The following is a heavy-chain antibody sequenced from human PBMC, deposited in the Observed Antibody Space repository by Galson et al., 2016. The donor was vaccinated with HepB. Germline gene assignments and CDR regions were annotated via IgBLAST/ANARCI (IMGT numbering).Heavy chain of an antibody. J-gene: IGHJ6*02. D-gene: IGHD3-16*01. CDR1: GGSSSGNY. V-gene: IGHV4-34*01. CDR3: SRGGTRKQKIWPYNYYFYAMDV. Sequence: SETLSLTCDVSGGSSSGNYWSWIRQPPGKGLEWIGEIDDSGSTNYNPSLKSRVTISLDTSRRQFSLKVSSVTAADTAVYYCSRGGTRKQKIWPYNYYFYAMDVWGQGTAVTVSS. CDR2: IDDSGST.